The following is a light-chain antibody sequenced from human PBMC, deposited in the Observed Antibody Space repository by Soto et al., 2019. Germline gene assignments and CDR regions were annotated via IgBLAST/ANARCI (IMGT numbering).Light chain of an antibody. CDR1: QMISVW. CDR2: QAS. Sequence: DIQMTQSPSTLSASVGHRVTITCRASQMISVWMAWYQQRPGKAPKLLIAQASNLESGVPTRISGRCSETGFTLTISSQHPDDFATYCCLHDNSFPWTFGQGTKVEMK. CDR3: LHDNSFPWT. V-gene: IGKV1-5*03. J-gene: IGKJ1*01.